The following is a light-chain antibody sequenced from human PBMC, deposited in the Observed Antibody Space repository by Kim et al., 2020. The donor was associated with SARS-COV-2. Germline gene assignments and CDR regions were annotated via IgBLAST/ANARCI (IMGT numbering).Light chain of an antibody. Sequence: SYELTQPPSVSVSPGQTASITCSGDKLGDKYACWYQQKPGQSPVLVIYQDSKRPSGIPERVSGSNPGNTATLTISETQAMDEADYYCQAWDSSTYVFGTG. V-gene: IGLV3-1*01. J-gene: IGLJ1*01. CDR3: QAWDSSTYV. CDR2: QDS. CDR1: KLGDKY.